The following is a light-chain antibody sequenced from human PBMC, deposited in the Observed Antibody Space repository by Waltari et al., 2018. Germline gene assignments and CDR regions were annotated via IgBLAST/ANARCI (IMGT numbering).Light chain of an antibody. CDR1: QSVSSY. Sequence: EIVLTQSPATLSLSPGERATLSCRASQSVSSYLAWYQQKPGQAPRLLIYDASNRATGIPARFSCSGSGTDFTLTISSLEPEDFAVYYCQQRSNWPPVTFGGGTKVEIK. CDR2: DAS. CDR3: QQRSNWPPVT. V-gene: IGKV3-11*01. J-gene: IGKJ4*01.